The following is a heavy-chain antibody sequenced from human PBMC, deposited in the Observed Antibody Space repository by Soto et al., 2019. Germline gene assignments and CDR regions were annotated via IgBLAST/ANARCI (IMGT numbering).Heavy chain of an antibody. CDR1: GFTFDDYT. CDR2: IRWDGSSI. J-gene: IGHJ4*02. Sequence: GGSLRLSCAASGFTFDDYTMHWVRQAPGKGLEWVSLIRWDGSSIYYADTVKGRFTISRDNSKASLYLQMNSLRTEDTALYYCAKDMAYGGDSGPFDYWGQGTLVTVSS. V-gene: IGHV3-43*01. D-gene: IGHD2-21*02. CDR3: AKDMAYGGDSGPFDY.